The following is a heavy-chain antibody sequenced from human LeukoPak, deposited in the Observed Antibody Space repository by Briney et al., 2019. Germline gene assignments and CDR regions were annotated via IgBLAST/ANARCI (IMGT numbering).Heavy chain of an antibody. CDR3: ARAEDCSSTSCPRAFDI. CDR2: ISDRSSDI. D-gene: IGHD2-2*01. J-gene: IGHJ3*02. CDR1: GFTFSSYA. Sequence: PGGSLRLSCAASGFTFSSYAMNWVRQAPGKGLEWVSSISDRSSDIYYEDSVKGRFTISRDDAKNSLYLQMNSLRAGDTAVYYCARAEDCSSTSCPRAFDIWGQGTMVTVSS. V-gene: IGHV3-21*01.